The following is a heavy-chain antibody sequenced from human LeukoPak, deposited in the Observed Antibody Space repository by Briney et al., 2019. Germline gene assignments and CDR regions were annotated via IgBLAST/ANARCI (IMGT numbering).Heavy chain of an antibody. D-gene: IGHD6-19*01. CDR1: GGSISSYY. CDR2: IYYTGST. V-gene: IGHV4-59*08. Sequence: PSETLSLTCTVSGGSISSYYWSWVRQPPGKGLEWIGYIYYTGSTNHNPSLTSRVTISIDTSKNQFSLKLNSVTAADTAVYYCASQSGSSGWHGYWGQGTLVTVSA. CDR3: ASQSGSSGWHGY. J-gene: IGHJ4*02.